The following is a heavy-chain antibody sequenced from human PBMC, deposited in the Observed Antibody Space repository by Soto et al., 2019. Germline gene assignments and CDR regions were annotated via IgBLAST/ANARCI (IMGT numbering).Heavy chain of an antibody. D-gene: IGHD3-10*01. V-gene: IGHV3-15*01. CDR2: IKSKTDGGTT. CDR3: TTDLWFGELPFDY. J-gene: IGHJ4*02. Sequence: EVQLVESGGGLVKPGGSLRLSCAASGFTFSNAWMSWVRQAPGKGLEWVGRIKSKTDGGTTDYAAPVKGRFTISRDESNNTLYLQKNSLKTEDTAVYYCTTDLWFGELPFDYWGQGTLVTVSS. CDR1: GFTFSNAW.